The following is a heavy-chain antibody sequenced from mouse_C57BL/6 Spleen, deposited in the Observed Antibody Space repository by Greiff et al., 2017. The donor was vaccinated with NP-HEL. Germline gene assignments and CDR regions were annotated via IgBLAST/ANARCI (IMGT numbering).Heavy chain of an antibody. D-gene: IGHD2-1*01. CDR1: GYSITSGYY. CDR3: ARDYGNSPFAY. Sequence: VQLKQSGPGLVKPSQSLSLTCSVTGYSITSGYYWNWIRQFPGNKLEWMGYISYDGSNNYNPSLKNRIAITRDTSKNQFFLKLNSVTTEDTATYSRARDYGNSPFAYWGQGTLVTVSA. J-gene: IGHJ3*01. CDR2: ISYDGSN. V-gene: IGHV3-6*01.